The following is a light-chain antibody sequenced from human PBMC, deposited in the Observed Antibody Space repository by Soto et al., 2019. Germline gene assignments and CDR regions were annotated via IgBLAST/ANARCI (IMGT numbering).Light chain of an antibody. Sequence: DIQLTQSPSSVSASVGDSVAISCRASQCISTWLAWYQQKPGKAPKLLIYGASRLLNGVPSRFSGSGSGTDFTLTISSLQPEDFATYYCQQTDGFPRTFGQGTKVDIK. CDR1: QCISTW. CDR2: GAS. V-gene: IGKV1-12*01. CDR3: QQTDGFPRT. J-gene: IGKJ1*01.